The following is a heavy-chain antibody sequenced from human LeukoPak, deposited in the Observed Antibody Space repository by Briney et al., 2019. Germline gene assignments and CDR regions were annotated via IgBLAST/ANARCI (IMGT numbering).Heavy chain of an antibody. CDR2: ISPNSGGT. D-gene: IGHD1-26*01. J-gene: IGHJ4*02. CDR1: GYTFTDYY. Sequence: GASVKVSCKASGYTFTDYYVHWVRQAPGQGLEWMGWISPNSGGTNYAQRFQGRVTMTRDTSISTAYMELSRLRPDDTAVYYCAREGPIVGATHLVDYWGQGTLVTVSS. CDR3: AREGPIVGATHLVDY. V-gene: IGHV1-2*02.